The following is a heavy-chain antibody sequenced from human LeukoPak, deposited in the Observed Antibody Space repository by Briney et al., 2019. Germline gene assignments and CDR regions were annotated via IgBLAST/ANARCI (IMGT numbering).Heavy chain of an antibody. D-gene: IGHD6-19*01. CDR2: ISYDGSNK. V-gene: IGHV3-30*18. J-gene: IGHJ1*01. CDR3: AKGIAVAAFQH. Sequence: GGSLRLSCAASGFTFSSYGMHWVRQAPGKGLEWVAVISYDGSNKYYADSVKGRFTISRGNSKNTLYLQMNSLRAEDTAVYYCAKGIAVAAFQHWGQGTLVTVSS. CDR1: GFTFSSYG.